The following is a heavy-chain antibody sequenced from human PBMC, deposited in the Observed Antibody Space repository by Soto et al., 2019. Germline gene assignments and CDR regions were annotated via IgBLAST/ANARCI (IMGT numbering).Heavy chain of an antibody. CDR1: GFTFSSYN. V-gene: IGHV3-30*18. Sequence: QVQLVESGGGVVQPGRSLRLSCAVSGFTFSSYNMHWVRQAPGKGLEWVAYISYDGSNKYYGDSVKGRFTISRDNSKKTLYLPMNSLRVEDTAVYYCAKALGELSPESYDYWGQGTLVTVSS. D-gene: IGHD3-16*02. J-gene: IGHJ4*02. CDR2: ISYDGSNK. CDR3: AKALGELSPESYDY.